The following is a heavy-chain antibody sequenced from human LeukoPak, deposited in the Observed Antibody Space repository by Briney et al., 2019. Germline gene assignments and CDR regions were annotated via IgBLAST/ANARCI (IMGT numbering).Heavy chain of an antibody. CDR3: ARALYTSRSYLATFSPTNFDY. CDR1: GGTFISYA. D-gene: IGHD6-13*01. V-gene: IGHV1-69*06. J-gene: IGHJ4*02. Sequence: SVKVSCKASGGTFISYAISWVRQAPGQGLEWMGGIIPIFGTANYAQKFQGRVTITADKSTSTAYMELSWLRSDDTAVYYCARALYTSRSYLATFSPTNFDYWGQGTLVTVSS. CDR2: IIPIFGTA.